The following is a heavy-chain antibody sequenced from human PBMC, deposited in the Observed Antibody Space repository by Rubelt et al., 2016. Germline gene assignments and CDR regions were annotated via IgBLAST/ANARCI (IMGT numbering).Heavy chain of an antibody. CDR3: AKARGYHYYDTNGYYSDY. J-gene: IGHJ4*02. Sequence: GKGLVWVSRISSDGNNRRYADSVKGRFTISRDNSKNTLYLQLNSLRAEDTALYYCAKARGYHYYDTNGYYSDYWGQGTLVTVSS. V-gene: IGHV3-74*01. CDR2: ISSDGNNR. D-gene: IGHD2-8*01.